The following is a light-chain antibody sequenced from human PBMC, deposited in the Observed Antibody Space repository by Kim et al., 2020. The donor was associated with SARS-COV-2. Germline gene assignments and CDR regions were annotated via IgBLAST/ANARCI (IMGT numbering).Light chain of an antibody. CDR1: QSVSRY. V-gene: IGKV3-11*01. J-gene: IGKJ4*01. CDR2: DAS. CDR3: QQRSNWRPALT. Sequence: EIVLTQSPATLSLSPWERATLSCRASQSVSRYLAWYQQKPGQAPRLLIYDASNRATGIPARFSGSGSGTDFTLTISSLEPEDFAVYYCQQRSNWRPALTFGGGTKVDIK.